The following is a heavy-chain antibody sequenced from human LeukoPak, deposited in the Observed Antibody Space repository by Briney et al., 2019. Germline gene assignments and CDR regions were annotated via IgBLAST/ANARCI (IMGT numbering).Heavy chain of an antibody. J-gene: IGHJ5*02. CDR1: GFTFSGFW. V-gene: IGHV3-74*01. CDR2: ISFDGSDA. Sequence: PGGSLRLSCAASGFTFSGFWMHWVRQAPGKGLVCVSCISFDGSDATYADSVKGRFTISRDNAKNTLHQQMDSLTVEDTAVYYCAVSNWMDPWGQGTLVTVSS. CDR3: AVSNWMDP.